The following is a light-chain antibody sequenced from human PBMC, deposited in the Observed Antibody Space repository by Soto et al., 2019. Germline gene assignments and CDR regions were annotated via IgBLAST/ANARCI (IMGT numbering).Light chain of an antibody. CDR3: QQYYSTPRT. V-gene: IGKV4-1*01. Sequence: DIVMTQSPDSLAVSLGERATINCKSSQSGLYSSNNKNYLAWYQQKPGQPPKLLIFWASSRKSGVPDRFSGSGSGTDFTLTISSLQAEDVAVYYCQQYYSTPRTFGQGTKVEIK. CDR1: QSGLYSSNNKNY. J-gene: IGKJ1*01. CDR2: WAS.